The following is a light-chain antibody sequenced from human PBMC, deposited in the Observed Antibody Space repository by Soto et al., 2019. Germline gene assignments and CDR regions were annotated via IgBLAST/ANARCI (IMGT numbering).Light chain of an antibody. CDR2: DAS. CDR3: HQRGNWPPYT. Sequence: EIVLTQSPATLSLSPGERATLSCRASQSVSNYLAWYQQKPGQAPRLLIYDASNRATGVPARFSGSGSGTDFTLTISSLEPEDFAVYYCHQRGNWPPYTFGQGTKLEI. J-gene: IGKJ2*01. V-gene: IGKV3-11*01. CDR1: QSVSNY.